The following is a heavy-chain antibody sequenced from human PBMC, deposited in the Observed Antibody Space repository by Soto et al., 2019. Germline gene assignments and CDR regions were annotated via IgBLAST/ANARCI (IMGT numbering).Heavy chain of an antibody. CDR2: IYRSGTTV. CDR3: AKGKTSGWYYFDY. Sequence: GGSLRLSCAASGFTFSNYAMNWVRQAPGKGLEWVSYIYRSGTTVYYADSVKGRFTISRDDADNSLFLQMDSLRDEDTAVYYCAKGKTSGWYYFDYWGQGTLVTVSS. CDR1: GFTFSNYA. J-gene: IGHJ4*02. V-gene: IGHV3-48*02. D-gene: IGHD6-19*01.